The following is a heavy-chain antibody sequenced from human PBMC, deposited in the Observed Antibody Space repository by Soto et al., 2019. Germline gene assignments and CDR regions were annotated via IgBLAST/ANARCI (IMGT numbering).Heavy chain of an antibody. CDR1: GYTFTSYA. J-gene: IGHJ4*02. V-gene: IGHV1-3*01. CDR2: INAGNGNT. CDR3: ARGSHGGWPRDY. Sequence: QVQLVQSGAEVKKPGASVKVSCKASGYTFTSYAMHWVRQAPGQRLEWMGWINAGNGNTKYSQKFQGRVTITRDTSASTAYMELSSLRSEDTAVYYCARGSHGGWPRDYWGQGTLVTVSS. D-gene: IGHD5-12*01.